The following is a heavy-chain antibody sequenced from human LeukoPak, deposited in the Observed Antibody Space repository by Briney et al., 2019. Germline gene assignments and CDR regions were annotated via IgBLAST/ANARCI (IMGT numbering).Heavy chain of an antibody. CDR1: GGSISSYY. D-gene: IGHD6-19*01. Sequence: SETLSLTCTVSGGSISSYYWSWIRQPPGKGLEWIGYIYYSGSTNYNPSLESRVTISVDTSKNQFSLKLSSVTAADTAVYYCARTTSSGWYSVFDYWGQGTLVTVSS. V-gene: IGHV4-59*01. J-gene: IGHJ4*02. CDR2: IYYSGST. CDR3: ARTTSSGWYSVFDY.